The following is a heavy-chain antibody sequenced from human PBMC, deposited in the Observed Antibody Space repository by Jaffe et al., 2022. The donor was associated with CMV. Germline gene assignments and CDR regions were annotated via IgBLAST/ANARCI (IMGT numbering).Heavy chain of an antibody. CDR3: ARANILTGYYLDY. V-gene: IGHV4-59*01. J-gene: IGHJ4*02. Sequence: QVQLQESGPGLVKPSETLSLTCTVSGGSISSYYWSWIRQPPGKGLEWIGYIYYSGSTNYNPSLKSRVTISVDTSKNQFSLKLSSVTAADTAVYYCARANILTGYYLDYWGQGTLVTVSS. CDR1: GGSISSYY. CDR2: IYYSGST. D-gene: IGHD3-9*01.